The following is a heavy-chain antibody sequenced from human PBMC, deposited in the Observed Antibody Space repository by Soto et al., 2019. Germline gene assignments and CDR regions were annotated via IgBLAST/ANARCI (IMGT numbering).Heavy chain of an antibody. D-gene: IGHD6-6*01. CDR1: GFTFGDYW. CDR3: ASSEVDY. J-gene: IGHJ4*02. CDR2: MTGDGRTT. V-gene: IGHV3-74*03. Sequence: GGSLRLSCAASGFTFGDYWMHWVRQPPGKGPEWVSRMTGDGRTTQYADSVKGRFTASRDNAKSTLYLQMNSLRAEDTAVYYCASSEVDYWGPVTLVTVSS.